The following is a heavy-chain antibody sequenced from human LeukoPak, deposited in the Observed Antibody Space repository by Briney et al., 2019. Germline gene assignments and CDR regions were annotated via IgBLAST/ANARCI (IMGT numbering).Heavy chain of an antibody. Sequence: PSEALSLTCTVSGGSISGYYWSCIRQPAGKGLEWMGRIYSSGNTNYHPPLKSRVTISIDTSKNQVSLKLTSVTAADTAVYYCARTSTIFGVVISYYFDYWGQGTLVTVSS. V-gene: IGHV4-4*07. CDR3: ARTSTIFGVVISYYFDY. D-gene: IGHD3-3*01. CDR2: IYSSGNT. J-gene: IGHJ4*02. CDR1: GGSISGYY.